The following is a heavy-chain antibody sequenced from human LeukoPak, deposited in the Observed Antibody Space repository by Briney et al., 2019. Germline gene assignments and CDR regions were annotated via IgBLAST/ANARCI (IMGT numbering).Heavy chain of an antibody. CDR3: ARTEYYFDH. D-gene: IGHD3-10*01. V-gene: IGHV4-59*01. CDR1: SGSISSYY. Sequence: SETLSLTCTVSSGSISSYYWSWIRQAPGKGLEWIGYIYYSGSSNYNPSFKSRVTMSVDTSKKQFSLRVSSVTAADTAVYYCARTEYYFDHWGQGTLVTVSS. CDR2: IYYSGSS. J-gene: IGHJ4*02.